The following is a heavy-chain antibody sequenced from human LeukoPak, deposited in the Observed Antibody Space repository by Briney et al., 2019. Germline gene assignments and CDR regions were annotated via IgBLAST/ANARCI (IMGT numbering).Heavy chain of an antibody. CDR1: SFSKYW. J-gene: IGHJ3*02. V-gene: IGHV3-7*01. D-gene: IGHD3-22*01. Sequence: GGSLRLSCAASSFSKYWISWVRQAPGKGLEWLANIGQDGSEKKYVDSVKGRFTISRDNAKNSLYLQMNSLRAEDTAVYYCAREHPAYDSSGYAFDIWGQGTMVTVSS. CDR2: IGQDGSEK. CDR3: AREHPAYDSSGYAFDI.